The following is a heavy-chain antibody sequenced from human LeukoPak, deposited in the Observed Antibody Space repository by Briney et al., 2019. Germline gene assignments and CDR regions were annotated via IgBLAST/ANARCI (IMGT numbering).Heavy chain of an antibody. CDR2: MYYSGST. J-gene: IGHJ5*02. Sequence: SETLSLTCSVSGGSISSGDYYWSWIRQPPGKGLEWIGYMYYSGSTYYNPSLKSRVVISVDTSKNQFSLKLSSVTAADTAVYYCARPYYYDSRIDPCGQGTLVTVSS. CDR1: GGSISSGDYY. CDR3: ARPYYYDSRIDP. D-gene: IGHD3-22*01. V-gene: IGHV4-30-4*01.